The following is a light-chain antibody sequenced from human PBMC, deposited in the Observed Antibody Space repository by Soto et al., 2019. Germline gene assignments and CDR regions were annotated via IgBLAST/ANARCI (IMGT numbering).Light chain of an antibody. CDR3: QQYHGSPPT. V-gene: IGKV3-20*01. J-gene: IGKJ1*01. CDR2: GTS. CDR1: QSIASSY. Sequence: PGERATLSCRASQSIASSYFGWYQQKPGQAPRLLIYGTSSRATGIPDRFSGSGSGTDFTLTISRLEPEDVAVYYCQQYHGSPPTFGQGTKVEIK.